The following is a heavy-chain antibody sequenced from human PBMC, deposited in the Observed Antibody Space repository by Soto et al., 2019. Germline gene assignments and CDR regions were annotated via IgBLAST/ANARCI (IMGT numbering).Heavy chain of an antibody. CDR2: IYYSGST. Sequence: SETLSLTCTVPGGSISSGGYYWSWIRQHPGKGLEWIGYIYYSGSTYYNPSLKSRVIISVDRSKNQFSLKVRSVTAADTAVYYCASESYGDYVGYFYSWGQGILVTVSS. V-gene: IGHV4-31*03. CDR3: ASESYGDYVGYFYS. D-gene: IGHD4-17*01. CDR1: GGSISSGGYY. J-gene: IGHJ4*02.